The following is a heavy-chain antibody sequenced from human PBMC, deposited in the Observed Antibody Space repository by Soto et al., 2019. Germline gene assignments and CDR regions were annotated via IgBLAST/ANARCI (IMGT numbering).Heavy chain of an antibody. J-gene: IGHJ5*02. D-gene: IGHD1-26*01. Sequence: EVQVVESGGGLVQPGTSLRLSCAASGFLFINAWMNWVPQAPGKGLEWVGRIKSETGGGTTDYAAPVKGRFTIARDDSKNMLYLQMNSLKTEDTAVYYCTTTYTGGSFYTWGQGTLVTVSS. CDR1: GFLFINAW. CDR2: IKSETGGGTT. CDR3: TTTYTGGSFYT. V-gene: IGHV3-15*07.